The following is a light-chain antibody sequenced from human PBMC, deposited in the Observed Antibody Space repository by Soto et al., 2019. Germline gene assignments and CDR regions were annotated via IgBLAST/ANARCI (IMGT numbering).Light chain of an antibody. J-gene: IGKJ1*01. CDR1: QTISSW. CDR3: QQYNSYWK. V-gene: IGKV1-5*03. Sequence: DIQMTQSHSTLSGSVGDRVTITCRASQTISSWLAWYQQKPGKAPKLLIYKASTLKSGVPSRFSGSGSGTEFTLTINSLQPDDFATYYCQQYNSYWKFGQGTKVDIK. CDR2: KAS.